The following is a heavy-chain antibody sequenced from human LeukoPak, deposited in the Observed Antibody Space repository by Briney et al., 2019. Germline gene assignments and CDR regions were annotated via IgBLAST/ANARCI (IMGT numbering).Heavy chain of an antibody. D-gene: IGHD4-17*01. V-gene: IGHV3-48*03. CDR3: ARANSMGYGDVGWSGYNWFDP. CDR2: ISSSGSTI. Sequence: PGGSLRLSCVASGFTFRSYEMNWVRQAPGKGLEWVSYISSSGSTIYYADSVKGRFTISRDNAKNSLYLQMNSLRAEDTAVYYCARANSMGYGDVGWSGYNWFDPWGQGTLVTVSS. CDR1: GFTFRSYE. J-gene: IGHJ5*02.